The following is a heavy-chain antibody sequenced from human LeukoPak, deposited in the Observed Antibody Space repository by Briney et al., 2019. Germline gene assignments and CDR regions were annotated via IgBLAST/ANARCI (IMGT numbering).Heavy chain of an antibody. CDR2: IYTDGST. CDR1: GFTVSTNY. V-gene: IGHV3-53*01. D-gene: IGHD2-21*02. Sequence: GGSLRLSCAASGFTVSTNYMSWVRQAPGKGLEWVSVIYTDGSTHYADSVKGRFTISRDNSKNALYLQMNSPRAEDTAVYYCARDREVVPAMAQMDVWGKGTTVTVSS. J-gene: IGHJ6*04. CDR3: ARDREVVPAMAQMDV.